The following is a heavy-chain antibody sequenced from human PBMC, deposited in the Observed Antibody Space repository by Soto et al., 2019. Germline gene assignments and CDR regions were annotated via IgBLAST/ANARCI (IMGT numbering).Heavy chain of an antibody. CDR1: CGSISSYY. CDR3: ARHNVHLYGGYYDEIAV. V-gene: IGHV4-59*08. J-gene: IGHJ6*02. CDR2: IYYSGST. Sequence: SETLSLTCTVSCGSISSYYWSWIRQPPGKGLEWIGYIYYSGSTNYNPSLKSRVTISVDTSKNQFSLKLSSVTAADTAVYYCARHNVHLYGGYYDEIAVPGQGTTVTVSS. D-gene: IGHD3-16*01.